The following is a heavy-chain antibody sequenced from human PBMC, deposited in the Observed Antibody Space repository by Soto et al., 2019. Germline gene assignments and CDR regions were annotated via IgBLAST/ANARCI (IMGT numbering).Heavy chain of an antibody. Sequence: GGSLRLSCAASGFTFSSYAMHWVRQAPGKGLEWVAVISYDGSNKYYADSVKGRFTISRDNSKNTLYLQMNSLRAEDTAVYYCARAVSVDIVATQFWGQGTLVTVSS. CDR3: ARAVSVDIVATQF. D-gene: IGHD5-12*01. CDR2: ISYDGSNK. V-gene: IGHV3-30-3*01. CDR1: GFTFSSYA. J-gene: IGHJ4*02.